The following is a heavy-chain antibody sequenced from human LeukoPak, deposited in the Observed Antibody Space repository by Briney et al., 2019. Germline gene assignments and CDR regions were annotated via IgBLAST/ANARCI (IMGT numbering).Heavy chain of an antibody. J-gene: IGHJ3*02. V-gene: IGHV3-74*01. CDR3: ARAGDYGSGSCAFDM. CDR1: GFTFSSYW. D-gene: IGHD3-10*01. Sequence: GGSLRLSCAASGFTFSSYWMHWVRQAPGKGLVWVSRIRSDGSTTYAESVKGRFTISRDNAKNTLYLQMNSLRAEDTAVYYCARAGDYGSGSCAFDMWGQGTMVTVSS. CDR2: IRSDGST.